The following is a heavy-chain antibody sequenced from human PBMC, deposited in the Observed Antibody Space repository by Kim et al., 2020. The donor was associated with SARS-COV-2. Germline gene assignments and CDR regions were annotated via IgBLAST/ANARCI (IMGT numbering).Heavy chain of an antibody. V-gene: IGHV4-38-2*02. CDR1: GYSISSGYF. Sequence: SETLSLICTVSGYSISSGYFWGWIRQPPGKGLEWIGSIYRSGTTYYNPSLQSRVTISVDTSKNQFSLKLNAVTAADTAVYYCARDAGIAVAGTSCFHHWGQNALVTVSS. CDR2: IYRSGTT. D-gene: IGHD6-19*01. CDR3: ARDAGIAVAGTSCFHH. J-gene: IGHJ1*01.